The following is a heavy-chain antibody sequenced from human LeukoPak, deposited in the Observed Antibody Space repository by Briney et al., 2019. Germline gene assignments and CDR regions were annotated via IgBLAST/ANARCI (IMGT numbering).Heavy chain of an antibody. CDR3: ARDQMGTAVAGMNYYCYYGMDV. V-gene: IGHV1-2*02. CDR2: INPNSGGT. D-gene: IGHD6-19*01. Sequence: GASVKVSCKASGYTFTSYYMHWVRQAPGQGLEWMGWINPNSGGTNYAQKFQGRVTMTRDTSISTAYMELSRLRSDDTAVYYCARDQMGTAVAGMNYYCYYGMDVWGQGTTVTVSS. J-gene: IGHJ6*02. CDR1: GYTFTSYY.